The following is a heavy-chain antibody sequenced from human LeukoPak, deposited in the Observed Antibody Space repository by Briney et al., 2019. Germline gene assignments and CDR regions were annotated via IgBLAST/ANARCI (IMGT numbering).Heavy chain of an antibody. Sequence: PGGSLRLSCEASGFSFGAYGMSWVRQPPGKGLEWVSAIRSSGGTTCYADSVKGRFTISRDNSKNTLYLQMNSLRAGDTAVYYCAKAEGLGYGDYVGPFFWYWGQGTLVTVSS. J-gene: IGHJ4*02. CDR2: IRSSGGTT. D-gene: IGHD4-17*01. V-gene: IGHV3-23*01. CDR3: AKAEGLGYGDYVGPFFWY. CDR1: GFSFGAYG.